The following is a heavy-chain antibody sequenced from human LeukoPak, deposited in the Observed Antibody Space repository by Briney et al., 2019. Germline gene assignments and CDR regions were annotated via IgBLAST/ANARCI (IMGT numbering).Heavy chain of an antibody. Sequence: GGSLRLSCAASGFTFSSYSMNWVRQAPGKGLEWVSSTSSSSSYIYYADSVKGRFTISRDNAKNSLYLQMNSLRAEDTAVYYCARDPGYGDYSYYFDYWGQGTLVTVSS. CDR1: GFTFSSYS. V-gene: IGHV3-21*01. CDR2: TSSSSSYI. J-gene: IGHJ4*02. D-gene: IGHD4-17*01. CDR3: ARDPGYGDYSYYFDY.